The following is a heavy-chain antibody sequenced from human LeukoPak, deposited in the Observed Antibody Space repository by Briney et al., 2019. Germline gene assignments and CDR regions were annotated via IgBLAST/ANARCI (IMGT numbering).Heavy chain of an antibody. D-gene: IGHD2-2*01. V-gene: IGHV3-23*01. Sequence: GGSLRLSCAASGFTFSSYAMSWVRHAPGKGLEWVSAISGSGGSTYYADSVKGRFTISRDNSKNTLYLQMNSLRAEDTAVYYCAKAPDIVVVPAAIYHFDYWGQGTLVTVSS. CDR3: AKAPDIVVVPAAIYHFDY. CDR1: GFTFSSYA. J-gene: IGHJ4*02. CDR2: ISGSGGST.